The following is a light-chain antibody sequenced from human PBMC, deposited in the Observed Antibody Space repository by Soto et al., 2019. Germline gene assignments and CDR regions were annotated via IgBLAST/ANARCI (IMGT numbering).Light chain of an antibody. Sequence: EIVLTQSPGTLSLSPGERATLSCRASQSVSSSYLAWYQQKPGQAHRLLIYGASSMATGIPDRFSGSGSGTDFTLTISRLEPEDFAVYYCQQYGSSPFTFGPGTKVDIK. CDR2: GAS. CDR1: QSVSSSY. J-gene: IGKJ3*01. V-gene: IGKV3-20*01. CDR3: QQYGSSPFT.